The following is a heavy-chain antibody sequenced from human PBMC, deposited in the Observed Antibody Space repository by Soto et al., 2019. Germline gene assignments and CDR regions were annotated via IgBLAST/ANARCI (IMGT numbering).Heavy chain of an antibody. CDR1: GFTVSSNY. J-gene: IGHJ4*02. D-gene: IGHD2-21*01. V-gene: IGHV3-53*01. Sequence: EVQLVESGGGLIQPGGSLRLSCAVSGFTVSSNYMSWVRQAPGRGLEWVSVIHSGGSTYYADCVKGRFTISRDNSKNTLFLQMNSLKAEDTAVYYCARDGGEGTLDYWGQGTLVTVSS. CDR2: IHSGGST. CDR3: ARDGGEGTLDY.